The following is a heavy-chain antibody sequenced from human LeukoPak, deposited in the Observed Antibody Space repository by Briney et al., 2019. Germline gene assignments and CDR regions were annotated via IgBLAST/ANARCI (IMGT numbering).Heavy chain of an antibody. D-gene: IGHD2/OR15-2a*01. CDR2: IYARGNT. V-gene: IGHV4-61*02. Sequence: SETLSLTCTVSGGSISGNYYWSWIRQPAGKGLEWIGRIYARGNTNCNPSLKSRVTISVDTSKNQFSLKLSSVTAADTAVYFYARDSHAYFDAFDIWGQGTMVTVSS. J-gene: IGHJ3*02. CDR3: ARDSHAYFDAFDI. CDR1: GGSISGNYY.